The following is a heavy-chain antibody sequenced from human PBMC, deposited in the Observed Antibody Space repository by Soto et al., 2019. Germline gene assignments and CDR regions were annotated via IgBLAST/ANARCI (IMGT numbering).Heavy chain of an antibody. Sequence: SETLSLTCTVSGGSISSYYWSWIRQPAGKGLEWIGRIYTSGSTNYNPSLKSRVTMSVDTSKNQFSLKLSSVTAADTAVYYCARDGFETGDYYYYGMDVWGKGTTVTVSS. J-gene: IGHJ6*04. CDR3: ARDGFETGDYYYYGMDV. D-gene: IGHD2-8*02. CDR2: IYTSGST. V-gene: IGHV4-4*07. CDR1: GGSISSYY.